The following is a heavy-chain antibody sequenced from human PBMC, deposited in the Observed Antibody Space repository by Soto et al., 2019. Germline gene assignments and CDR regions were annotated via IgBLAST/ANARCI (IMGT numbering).Heavy chain of an antibody. J-gene: IGHJ4*02. D-gene: IGHD2-15*01. Sequence: GGSLRLSCAASGVTFSGSAMHWVRQASGKGLEWVGRIRSKANSYATPYTASVKGGFTISKDDPQNTASLQMNSLRTEDTAVYYCTTPSGYCSGGSCYSNNYWGQGTLVTVSS. CDR2: IRSKANSYAT. CDR1: GVTFSGSA. V-gene: IGHV3-73*01. CDR3: TTPSGYCSGGSCYSNNY.